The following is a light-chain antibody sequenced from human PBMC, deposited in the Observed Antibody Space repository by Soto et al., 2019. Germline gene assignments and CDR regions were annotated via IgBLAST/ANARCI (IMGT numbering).Light chain of an antibody. Sequence: QSALTQPASVSGSPGQSITISCTGTSSDVGGYNYVSWYQQHPGKAPKLMIYDVSDRPSGVSNRFSGSKSGITASLTISGLQAEDEADYYCSSYTNRGTLDIFGTGTKVTVL. J-gene: IGLJ1*01. V-gene: IGLV2-14*01. CDR3: SSYTNRGTLDI. CDR2: DVS. CDR1: SSDVGGYNY.